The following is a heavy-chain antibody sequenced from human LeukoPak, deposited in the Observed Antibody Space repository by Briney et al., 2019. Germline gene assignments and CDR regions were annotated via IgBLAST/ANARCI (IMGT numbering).Heavy chain of an antibody. J-gene: IGHJ4*02. CDR1: GFTFYNYA. D-gene: IGHD1-26*01. V-gene: IGHV3-23*01. Sequence: GGSLRLSCAASGFTFYNYAMSWVRQAPGKGLEWVSTISGSAGSTYYADSVMGRFDISRDNSKNTLYLQMNSLRAEDTAVFYCAKGTKVGATTSFDYWGQGTLVTVSS. CDR2: ISGSAGST. CDR3: AKGTKVGATTSFDY.